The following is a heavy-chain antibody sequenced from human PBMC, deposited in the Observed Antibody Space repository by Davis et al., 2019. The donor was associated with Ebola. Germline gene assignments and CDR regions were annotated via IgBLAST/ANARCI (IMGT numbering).Heavy chain of an antibody. CDR2: ISVYNGNT. J-gene: IGHJ4*02. D-gene: IGHD6-13*01. CDR1: GGTFSSYT. V-gene: IGHV1-18*01. CDR3: ASTVAAGTHYYFDY. Sequence: ASVKVSCKASGGTFSSYTITWVRQAPGQGLEWMGWISVYNGNTNYAQKLQGRVTMTTDTSTSTAYMELRSLRSDDTAVYFCASTVAAGTHYYFDYWGQGTVVTVSS.